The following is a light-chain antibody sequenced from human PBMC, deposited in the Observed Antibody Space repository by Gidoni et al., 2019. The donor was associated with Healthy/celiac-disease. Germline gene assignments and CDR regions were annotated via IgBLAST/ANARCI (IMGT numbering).Light chain of an antibody. V-gene: IGKV4-1*01. CDR3: QQYYSTPVG. Sequence: DIVLTQSPDSLAVSLGERATINCKSSQSVLYSSNNKNYLAWYQQKPGQPPKLLIYWASTRESGVPDRFSGSGSGTDFTLTISSLQAGDVAVYYCQQYYSTPVGFGQGTKLEIK. CDR1: QSVLYSSNNKNY. J-gene: IGKJ2*01. CDR2: WAS.